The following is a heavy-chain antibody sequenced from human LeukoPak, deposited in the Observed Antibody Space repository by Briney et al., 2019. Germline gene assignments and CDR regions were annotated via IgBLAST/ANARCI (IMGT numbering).Heavy chain of an antibody. CDR3: ARAGESFYAFDI. V-gene: IGHV4-59*01. Sequence: SETLSLTCTVSGGSISSYYWSWIRQPPGKGLEWIGYIYYSGSTNYNPSLKSRVTISVDTSKNQFSLKLSSVTAADTAVYYCARAGESFYAFDIWGQGTMVTVSS. J-gene: IGHJ3*02. CDR2: IYYSGST. CDR1: GGSISSYY.